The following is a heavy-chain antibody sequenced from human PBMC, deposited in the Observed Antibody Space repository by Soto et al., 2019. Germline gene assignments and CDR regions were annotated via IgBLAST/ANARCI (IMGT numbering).Heavy chain of an antibody. D-gene: IGHD1-1*01. CDR3: GRENWTDDYEGFIDF. CDR2: ISQVGDT. J-gene: IGHJ4*02. V-gene: IGHV4-34*02. CDR1: GGSMNGYF. Sequence: QVQLQQWGAGLLKPSETLSLTCAVYGGSMNGYFWSWIRQPPGKGLEWIGEISQVGDTNYISSLPSRLAISVDTSKNQFSLNLKSVTAADTAVYFCGRENWTDDYEGFIDFWGQATLVTVSS.